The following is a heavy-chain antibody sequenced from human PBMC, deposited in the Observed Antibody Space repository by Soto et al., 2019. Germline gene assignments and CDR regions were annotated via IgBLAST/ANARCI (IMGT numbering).Heavy chain of an antibody. CDR3: VRDKGFFDI. D-gene: IGHD3-10*01. Sequence: GGSLRLSCAASGFTFRSYWMSWVRQAPGKGLEWVANIKQDGSEKYYVDSVKGRFTISRDNAKNSLYLQMNSLRAEDTAVYYCVRDKGFFDIWGQGXMVTVSS. CDR2: IKQDGSEK. J-gene: IGHJ3*02. V-gene: IGHV3-7*01. CDR1: GFTFRSYW.